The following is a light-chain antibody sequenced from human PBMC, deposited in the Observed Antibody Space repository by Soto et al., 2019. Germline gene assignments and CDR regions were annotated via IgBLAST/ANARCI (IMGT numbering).Light chain of an antibody. Sequence: TLSVSPGERATLSCRASQSVSSNLAWYQQKPGQAPRLLIYGASTRATGIPARFSGSGSGTEFTLTISSLQSEDFAVYYCQQYNNWPLTFGGGTKVDIK. CDR1: QSVSSN. V-gene: IGKV3D-15*01. J-gene: IGKJ4*01. CDR3: QQYNNWPLT. CDR2: GAS.